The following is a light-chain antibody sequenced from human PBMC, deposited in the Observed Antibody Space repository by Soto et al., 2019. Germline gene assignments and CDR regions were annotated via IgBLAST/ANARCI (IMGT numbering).Light chain of an antibody. CDR1: SSDVGGYNY. CDR3: SSHAGRNHYV. J-gene: IGLJ1*01. V-gene: IGLV2-8*01. Sequence: QSALTQPPSASGSLGQSVTISCTGTSSDVGGYNYVSWYQLHPGKAPKLMIYAVSKRPSGVPDRFSGSKSDNTASLTVSGLQAEDEADYYCSSHAGRNHYVFGTGTKVTVL. CDR2: AVS.